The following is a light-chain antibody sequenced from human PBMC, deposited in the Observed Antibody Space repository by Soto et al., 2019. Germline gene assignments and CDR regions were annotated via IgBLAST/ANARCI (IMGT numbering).Light chain of an antibody. CDR2: AAS. CDR3: LQYNTYPFT. Sequence: DIQMTQSPSSLSASVGDRVTITCQASQDITKYLNWYQHKPGKAPKRLIHAASSLQSGVPSRFSGSGSGTEFTLTISSLQPEDFAIYYCLQYNTYPFTFGPGTKVDIK. CDR1: QDITKY. J-gene: IGKJ3*01. V-gene: IGKV1-17*01.